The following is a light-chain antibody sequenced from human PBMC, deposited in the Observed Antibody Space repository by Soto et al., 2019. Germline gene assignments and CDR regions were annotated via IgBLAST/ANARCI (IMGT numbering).Light chain of an antibody. Sequence: EIELTQSPSSLSASVGDRVTITCRASQGISTYLNWYLQKPGQAPKLLISAASSLQSGVPSRFSGSGSGTDFTLTISSLQPEDVAVYYCQQYYSTPRTFGQGTKVDIK. CDR2: AAS. CDR3: QQYYSTPRT. J-gene: IGKJ2*01. V-gene: IGKV1-39*01. CDR1: QGISTY.